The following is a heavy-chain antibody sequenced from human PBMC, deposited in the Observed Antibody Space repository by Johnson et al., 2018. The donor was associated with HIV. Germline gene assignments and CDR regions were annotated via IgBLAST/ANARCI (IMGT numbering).Heavy chain of an antibody. V-gene: IGHV3-7*01. CDR1: GFTFSNYW. Sequence: VQLVESGGGLVQPGGSLRLSCAASGFTFSNYWTAWVRQAPGKGLEWVANIKQDGTEKYYVDSVKRRFTISRDNAKNSLYLQMNSLRVEDTGVFYCAIHPWAQAAFDIWGQGTMVTVSS. CDR2: IKQDGTEK. J-gene: IGHJ3*02. CDR3: AIHPWAQAAFDI.